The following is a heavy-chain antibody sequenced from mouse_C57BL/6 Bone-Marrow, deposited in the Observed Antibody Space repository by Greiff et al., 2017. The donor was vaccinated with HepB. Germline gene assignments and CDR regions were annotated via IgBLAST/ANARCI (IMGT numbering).Heavy chain of an antibody. D-gene: IGHD1-1*01. Sequence: VQLQQSGAELVRPGTSVKVSCKASGYAFTNYLIEWVKQRPGQGLEWIGVINPGSGGTNYNEKFKGKATLTADKSSSTAYMQLSSLTSEDSAVYFCAAYGSSYVEWYFDVWGTGTTVTVSS. J-gene: IGHJ1*03. V-gene: IGHV1-54*01. CDR3: AAYGSSYVEWYFDV. CDR1: GYAFTNYL. CDR2: INPGSGGT.